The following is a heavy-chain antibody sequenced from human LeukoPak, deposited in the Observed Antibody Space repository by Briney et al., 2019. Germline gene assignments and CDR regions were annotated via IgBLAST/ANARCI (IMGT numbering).Heavy chain of an antibody. J-gene: IGHJ3*02. V-gene: IGHV3-49*03. D-gene: IGHD3-22*01. CDR3: TRLLTMIVVVARDAFDI. CDR1: GFTFGDYA. Sequence: GGSLRLSCTASGFTFGDYAMSWFRQAPGKGLEWVGFIRSKAYGGTTEYAASVKGRFTISRDDSKSIAYLQMNSLKTEDTAVYYCTRLLTMIVVVARDAFDIWGQGTMVTVSS. CDR2: IRSKAYGGTT.